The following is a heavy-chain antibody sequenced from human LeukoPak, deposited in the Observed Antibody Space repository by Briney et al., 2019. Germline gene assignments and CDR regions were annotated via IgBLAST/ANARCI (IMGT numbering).Heavy chain of an antibody. Sequence: SQTLSLTCAISGDSVSSNSAAWNWIRQSPSRGLEWLGRTYYRSKWYNDYAVSVKSRITINPDTSKNQFSLQLNSVTPEDTAVYYCARGRVWFGEHTYYYMDVWGKGTTVTISS. CDR1: GDSVSSNSAA. J-gene: IGHJ6*03. CDR3: ARGRVWFGEHTYYYMDV. V-gene: IGHV6-1*01. D-gene: IGHD3-10*01. CDR2: TYYRSKWYN.